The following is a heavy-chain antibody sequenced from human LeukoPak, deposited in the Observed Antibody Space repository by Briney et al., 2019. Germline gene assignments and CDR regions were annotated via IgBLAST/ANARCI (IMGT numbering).Heavy chain of an antibody. J-gene: IGHJ6*02. Sequence: GTSLRLSCAASGFTFSNCGMHWVRQAPGKGLEWVAVISYDESDKYYADSVKGRFTISRDNSKNTLYLQMNSLRPEDTAVYYCAKGVVAATNAAYYGMDVWGQGTTVTVSS. CDR3: AKGVVAATNAAYYGMDV. D-gene: IGHD2-15*01. V-gene: IGHV3-30*18. CDR2: ISYDESDK. CDR1: GFTFSNCG.